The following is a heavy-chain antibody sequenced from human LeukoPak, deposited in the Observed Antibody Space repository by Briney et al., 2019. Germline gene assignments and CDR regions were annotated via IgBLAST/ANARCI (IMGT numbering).Heavy chain of an antibody. J-gene: IGHJ4*02. V-gene: IGHV3-64*01. CDR3: ARVRLLFIYDGSGDYYDY. CDR1: GFTFSSYA. D-gene: IGHD3-22*01. Sequence: GGSLRLSCAASGFTFSSYAMHWVRQAPGKGLEYVSAISSNGGSTYYVNSVKGRFTISRDNSKNTLYLQMGNLRAEDMAVYYCARVRLLFIYDGSGDYYDYWGQGTLVTVSS. CDR2: ISSNGGST.